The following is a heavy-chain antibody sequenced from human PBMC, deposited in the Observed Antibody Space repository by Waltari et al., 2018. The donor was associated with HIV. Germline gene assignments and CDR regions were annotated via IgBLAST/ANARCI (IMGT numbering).Heavy chain of an antibody. CDR3: VRAAIYSRGCFDY. Sequence: QVQLVQSGAEVKKPGASVKVSCKASGYTFTSYDINWVRQATGQGLEWMGWMKPNSGDTGYAQKFQGRITMTSNTYISTVYMELSSLTSEETAVYYCVRAAIYSRGCFDYWGQGTLVTVSS. CDR1: GYTFTSYD. D-gene: IGHD6-19*01. CDR2: MKPNSGDT. V-gene: IGHV1-8*01. J-gene: IGHJ4*02.